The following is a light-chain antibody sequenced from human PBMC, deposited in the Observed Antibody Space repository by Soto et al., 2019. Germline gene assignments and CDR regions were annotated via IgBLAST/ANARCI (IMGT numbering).Light chain of an antibody. CDR3: SSYTNINTRACV. CDR2: EVT. V-gene: IGLV2-14*01. Sequence: QSVQTQPASVSGSPGQPNTISCTGTSGDIGSYNRVSWYQQHPGKAPKLIIYEVTDRPSGVSNRFSGSKSGNTASLTISGLQAEDEAEYYCSSYTNINTRACVFGTGTKVTVL. J-gene: IGLJ1*01. CDR1: SGDIGSYNR.